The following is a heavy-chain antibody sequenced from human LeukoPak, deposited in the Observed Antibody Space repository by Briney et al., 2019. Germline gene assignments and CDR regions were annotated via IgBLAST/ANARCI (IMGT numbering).Heavy chain of an antibody. Sequence: GGSLRLSCAASEFTFNHYAMSWVRQAPGKGLEWVAVISYDGSNKYYADSVKGRFTISRDNSKNTLYLQMNSLRAEDTAVYYCAKGTMIGDWGQGTLVTVSS. CDR2: ISYDGSNK. V-gene: IGHV3-30*18. D-gene: IGHD3-22*01. CDR3: AKGTMIGD. J-gene: IGHJ4*02. CDR1: EFTFNHYA.